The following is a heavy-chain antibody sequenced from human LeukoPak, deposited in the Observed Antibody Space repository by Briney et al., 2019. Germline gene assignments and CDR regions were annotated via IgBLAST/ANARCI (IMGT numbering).Heavy chain of an antibody. J-gene: IGHJ5*02. CDR2: IYTSGST. CDR1: GGSISSYY. CDR3: AREGSSWDSNWFDP. V-gene: IGHV4-4*07. Sequence: SETLSLTCTVSGGSISSYYWSWIRQPAGKGLEWIGRIYTSGSTNYNPSLKSRVTTSVDTSKNQFSLKLSSVTAADTAVYYCAREGSSWDSNWFDPWGQGTLVTVSS. D-gene: IGHD6-13*01.